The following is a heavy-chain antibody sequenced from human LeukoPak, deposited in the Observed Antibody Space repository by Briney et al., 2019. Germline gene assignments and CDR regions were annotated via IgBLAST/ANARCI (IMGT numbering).Heavy chain of an antibody. J-gene: IGHJ4*02. V-gene: IGHV3-30*02. Sequence: GGSLRLSCAASGFTFSSYGMRWVRQAPDKGLEWVAFIRYDGSNKDFADSVKGRFTISRDNSKNTLYLQMNSLRTDDTAVYYCAKATHSGYARGPNGDYWGQGTLVIVSS. CDR2: IRYDGSNK. CDR3: AKATHSGYARGPNGDY. D-gene: IGHD5-12*01. CDR1: GFTFSSYG.